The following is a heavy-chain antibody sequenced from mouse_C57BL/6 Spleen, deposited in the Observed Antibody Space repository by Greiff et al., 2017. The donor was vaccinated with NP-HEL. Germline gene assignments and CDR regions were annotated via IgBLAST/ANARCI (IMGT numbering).Heavy chain of an antibody. D-gene: IGHD1-1*01. CDR2: IHPNSGST. Sequence: QVQLQQPGAELVKPGASVKLSCKASGYTFTSYWMHWVKQRPGQSLEWIGMIHPNSGSTNYNEKFKSKATLTVDKSSSTAYMQLSSLTSEDSAVYYCRITTVVARYFDVWGTGTTVTVSS. V-gene: IGHV1-64*01. CDR1: GYTFTSYW. CDR3: RITTVVARYFDV. J-gene: IGHJ1*03.